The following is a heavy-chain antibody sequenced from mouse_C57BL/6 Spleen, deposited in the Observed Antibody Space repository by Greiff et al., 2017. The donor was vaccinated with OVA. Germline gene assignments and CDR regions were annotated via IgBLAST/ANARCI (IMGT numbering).Heavy chain of an antibody. V-gene: IGHV1-15*01. J-gene: IGHJ1*03. CDR2: IDPETGGT. CDR1: GYTFTDYE. D-gene: IGHD2-3*01. CDR3: TRDDGYYLGGYCDV. Sequence: VQLQQSGAELVRPGASVTLSCKASGYTFTDYEMHWVKQTPVHGLEWIGAIDPETGGTAYNQKFKGKAILTADKSSSTAYMELRSLTSEDSAVYYCTRDDGYYLGGYCDVWGTGTTVTVSS.